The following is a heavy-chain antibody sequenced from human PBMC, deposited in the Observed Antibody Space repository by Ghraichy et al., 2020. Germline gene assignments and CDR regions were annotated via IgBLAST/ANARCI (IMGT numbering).Heavy chain of an antibody. J-gene: IGHJ4*02. CDR2: ISYDGSNK. V-gene: IGHV3-30*18. D-gene: IGHD2-2*01. CDR1: GFTFSNYG. Sequence: GGSLRLSCAASGFTFSNYGMHWVRQAPGNGLAWVAVISYDGSNKYYTDSVKGRFTISRDNSKNTLYLQMNSLRAEDTAVYYCAKDLGSIVVVPSAGAYWGQGTLVTVST. CDR3: AKDLGSIVVVPSAGAY.